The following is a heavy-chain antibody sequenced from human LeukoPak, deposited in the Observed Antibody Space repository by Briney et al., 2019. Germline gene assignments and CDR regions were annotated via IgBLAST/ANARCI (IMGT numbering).Heavy chain of an antibody. CDR1: GYTFTSYG. CDR2: ISAYNGNT. Sequence: ASVKVSCKASGYTFTSYGISWVRQAPGQGLEWMGWISAYNGNTNYAQKLQGRVTMTTDTSTSTAYMELRSLRSDDTAVYYCARDYYDSSGFFANPPDYWGQGTLVTVSS. CDR3: ARDYYDSSGFFANPPDY. D-gene: IGHD3-22*01. V-gene: IGHV1-18*01. J-gene: IGHJ4*02.